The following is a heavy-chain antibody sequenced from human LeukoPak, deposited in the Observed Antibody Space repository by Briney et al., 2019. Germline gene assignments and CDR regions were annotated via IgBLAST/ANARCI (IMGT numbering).Heavy chain of an antibody. D-gene: IGHD2-8*02. J-gene: IGHJ3*02. Sequence: SETLSLTCAVYGGSFSGYYWSWIRQPPGKGLEWIGEINHSGSTNYNPSLESRVTISVDTSKNQFSLKLSSVTAADTAVYHCARDPGRGAFDIWGQGTMVTVSS. CDR1: GGSFSGYY. CDR2: INHSGST. CDR3: ARDPGRGAFDI. V-gene: IGHV4-34*01.